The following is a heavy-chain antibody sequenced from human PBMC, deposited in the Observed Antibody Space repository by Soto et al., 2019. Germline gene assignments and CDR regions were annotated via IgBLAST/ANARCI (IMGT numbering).Heavy chain of an antibody. CDR1: GGTFSSYA. J-gene: IGHJ6*02. V-gene: IGHV1-69*13. D-gene: IGHD4-17*01. CDR3: ARDGPTVNDYYYYGMDV. Sequence: SVKVSCKASGGTFSSYAISWVRQAPGQGLEWMGGIIPIFGTANYAQKFQGRVTITADESTSTAYMELSSLRSDDTAVYYCARDGPTVNDYYYYGMDVWGQGTTVTVSS. CDR2: IIPIFGTA.